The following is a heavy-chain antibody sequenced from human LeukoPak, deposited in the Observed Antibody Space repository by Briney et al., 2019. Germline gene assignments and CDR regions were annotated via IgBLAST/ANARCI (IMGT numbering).Heavy chain of an antibody. D-gene: IGHD3-9*01. CDR3: ARDNDILTGDWFDP. CDR1: GFTFSHYG. Sequence: GGTLRLSCAASGFTFSHYGMTWVRQAPGKGLEWVSAISGSGGSTYYAGSVKGRFTISRDNSNNTLYLQMNSLRADDTAVYYCARDNDILTGDWFDPWGQGTLVTVSS. J-gene: IGHJ5*02. CDR2: ISGSGGST. V-gene: IGHV3-23*01.